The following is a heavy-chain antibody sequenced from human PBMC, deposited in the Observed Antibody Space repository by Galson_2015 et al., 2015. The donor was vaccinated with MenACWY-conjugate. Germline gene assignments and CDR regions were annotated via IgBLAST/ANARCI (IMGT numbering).Heavy chain of an antibody. Sequence: SLRLSCAVSGFSLSSCGMHWVRQAPGKGLEWLAVIWSNGINNYYAESVRGRFTISRDDSKHSLLLRMNSLRVDDTAVYYCARERGPYDAFDVWGQGTMVTVSS. CDR2: IWSNGINN. CDR1: GFSLSSCG. J-gene: IGHJ3*01. CDR3: ARERGPYDAFDV. V-gene: IGHV3-33*01.